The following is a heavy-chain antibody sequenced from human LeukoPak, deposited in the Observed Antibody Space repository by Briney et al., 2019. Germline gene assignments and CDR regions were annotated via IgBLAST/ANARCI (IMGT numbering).Heavy chain of an antibody. CDR2: IYSGGST. J-gene: IGHJ5*01. D-gene: IGHD3-16*01. CDR3: ARDHYGLTAWCDS. Sequence: GGPLRLSCAASGFTVSSSYMSWPRQAPGKGLVWFSVIYSGGSTYYADSLKGRITISTDNAKKTLYLQMNSLRGEDTAVYYCARDHYGLTAWCDSWGQGTLVTVSS. V-gene: IGHV3-53*01. CDR1: GFTVSSSY.